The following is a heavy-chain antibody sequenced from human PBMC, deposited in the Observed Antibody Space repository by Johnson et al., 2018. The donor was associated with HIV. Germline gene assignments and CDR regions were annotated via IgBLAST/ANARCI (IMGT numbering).Heavy chain of an antibody. CDR2: IWYDGSTK. D-gene: IGHD6-13*01. Sequence: QVQLVESGGGVVQPGRSLRLSCAASGFNFSNYGMYWVRQAPGKGLEWVAVIWYDGSTKYYADSVKGGFTIPRDNSKNTLYLQMNSLRAEDTAVYYCAKGYIAAAGDGWDAFDIWGQGTMVTVSS. CDR3: AKGYIAAAGDGWDAFDI. J-gene: IGHJ3*02. CDR1: GFNFSNYG. V-gene: IGHV3-33*06.